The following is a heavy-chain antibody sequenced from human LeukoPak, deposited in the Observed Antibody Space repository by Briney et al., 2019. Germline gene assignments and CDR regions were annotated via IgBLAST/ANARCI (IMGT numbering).Heavy chain of an antibody. Sequence: PSETLSLTCTVSGGSISSSSYYWGWIRQPPGEGLEWIGSIYYSGSTYYNPSLKSRVTISVDTSKNQFSLKLSSVTAADTAVYYCARVVAAATEYFDYWGQGTLVTVSS. V-gene: IGHV4-39*07. CDR1: GGSISSSSYY. CDR3: ARVVAAATEYFDY. CDR2: IYYSGST. D-gene: IGHD2-2*01. J-gene: IGHJ4*02.